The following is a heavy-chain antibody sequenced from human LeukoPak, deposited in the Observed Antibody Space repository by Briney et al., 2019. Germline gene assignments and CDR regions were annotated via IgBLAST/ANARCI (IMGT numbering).Heavy chain of an antibody. CDR3: AKDRDCSITSCYPDWFDP. V-gene: IGHV3-43*02. J-gene: IGHJ5*02. Sequence: GGSLRLSCAASGFTFDDYVMHWVRQAPGKGPEWVSLISGDGDTTYYADSVKGRFNTSRDNSKNSLYLQMNSLKTEDTALYYCAKDRDCSITSCYPDWFDPWGQGTLVTVSS. CDR2: ISGDGDTT. D-gene: IGHD2-2*01. CDR1: GFTFDDYV.